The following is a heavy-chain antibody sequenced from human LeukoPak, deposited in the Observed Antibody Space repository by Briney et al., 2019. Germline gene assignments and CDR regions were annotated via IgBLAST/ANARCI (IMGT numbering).Heavy chain of an antibody. V-gene: IGHV4-30-4*08. CDR1: GFTFSSYT. CDR2: IYYSGST. Sequence: LRLSCAASGFTFSSYTMNWVRQPPGKGLEWIGYIYYSGSTYYNPSLKSRVTISVDTSKNQFSLKLSSVTAADTAVYYCARDLPTTAFDIWGQGTMVTVSS. J-gene: IGHJ3*02. D-gene: IGHD1-7*01. CDR3: ARDLPTTAFDI.